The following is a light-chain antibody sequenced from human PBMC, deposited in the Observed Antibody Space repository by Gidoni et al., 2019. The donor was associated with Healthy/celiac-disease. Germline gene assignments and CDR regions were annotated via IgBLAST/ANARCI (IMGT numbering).Light chain of an antibody. CDR2: GAS. J-gene: IGKJ2*01. Sequence: EIVMTQSPATLSVSPGERATPSSRASQSVSSNLAWYQQKPGQAPRLLIYGASPRATGIPARFSGSGSGTEFTLTISSLQSEDFAVYYCQQYNNWPPENTFGQGTKLEIK. V-gene: IGKV3-15*01. CDR1: QSVSSN. CDR3: QQYNNWPPENT.